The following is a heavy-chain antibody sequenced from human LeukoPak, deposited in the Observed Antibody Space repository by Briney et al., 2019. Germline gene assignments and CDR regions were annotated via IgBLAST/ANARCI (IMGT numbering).Heavy chain of an antibody. Sequence: GGSLRLSCAASEFTFSSYWMHWVRQAPGRGLVWVSRIHSDEIRTNYADSVTGRFTISRDNAKNTVYLQMNSLRNEDTAVYYCARGIYGDPVAFDYWGQGTLVTVSS. J-gene: IGHJ4*02. CDR1: EFTFSSYW. CDR3: ARGIYGDPVAFDY. D-gene: IGHD4/OR15-4a*01. V-gene: IGHV3-74*01. CDR2: IHSDEIRT.